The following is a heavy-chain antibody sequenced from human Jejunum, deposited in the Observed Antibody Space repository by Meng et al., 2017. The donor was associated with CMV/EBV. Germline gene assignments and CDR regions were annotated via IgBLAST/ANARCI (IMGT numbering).Heavy chain of an antibody. V-gene: IGHV1-8*01. CDR3: TRDLRGGYQGMGELRNNWFDP. D-gene: IGHD2-2*01. CDR1: TNYA. CDR2: MNPNSGHT. J-gene: IGHJ5*02. Sequence: TNYAINWVRQATGQGLEWMGWMNPNSGHTGSAQKFQGRVTMTRNTSITTAYMELSSLRSDDTAVYYCTRDLRGGYQGMGELRNNWFDPWGQGTLVTVSS.